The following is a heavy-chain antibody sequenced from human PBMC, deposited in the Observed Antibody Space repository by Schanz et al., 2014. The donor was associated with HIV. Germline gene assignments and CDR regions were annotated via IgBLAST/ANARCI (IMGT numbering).Heavy chain of an antibody. D-gene: IGHD5-18*01. J-gene: IGHJ4*02. V-gene: IGHV3-7*01. CDR3: AREGATGYITY. CDR1: GFTFDDYA. CDR2: IKQDGSEK. Sequence: EVQLVESGGGLVQPGRSLRLSCVASGFTFDDYAMHWVRQAPGKGLEWVANIKQDGSEKYYVDSVKGRFTISRDNPKTSLYLQMSSLRAEDTAVYYCAREGATGYITYWGQGTLVTVSS.